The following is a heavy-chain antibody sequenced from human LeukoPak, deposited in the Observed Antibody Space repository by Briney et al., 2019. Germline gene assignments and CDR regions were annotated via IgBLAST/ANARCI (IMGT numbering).Heavy chain of an antibody. CDR1: GFTFSTYR. CDR3: ARDWGYCSGGNCYVSYFDY. Sequence: GGSLRLSCAASGFTFSTYRMNWVRQAPGKGLEWVSYISSSSSTIYYADSVKGRFTISRDNAKNSLYLQMNSLRAEDTAVYYCARDWGYCSGGNCYVSYFDYWGQGTLVTVSS. V-gene: IGHV3-48*04. D-gene: IGHD2-15*01. CDR2: ISSSSSTI. J-gene: IGHJ4*02.